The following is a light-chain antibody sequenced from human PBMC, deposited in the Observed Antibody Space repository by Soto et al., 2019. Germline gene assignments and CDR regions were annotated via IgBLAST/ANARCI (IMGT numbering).Light chain of an antibody. V-gene: IGKV3-20*01. CDR3: QQYGSSLPIT. J-gene: IGKJ5*01. CDR1: QRVSGSY. Sequence: EIVLTQSPGTLSLSPGERATLSCRASQRVSGSYLAWYQQKPGQAPRLLISAASSRATGIPDRFSGSGSGTDFTLTISRLEPEDFAGYYCQQYGSSLPITFGQGTRLEMK. CDR2: AAS.